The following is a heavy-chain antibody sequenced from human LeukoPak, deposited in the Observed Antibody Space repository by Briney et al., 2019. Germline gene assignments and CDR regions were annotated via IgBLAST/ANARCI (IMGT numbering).Heavy chain of an antibody. V-gene: IGHV3-23*01. CDR3: AKSMKSFDILTGLDY. D-gene: IGHD3-9*01. CDR2: ISASGGST. J-gene: IGHJ4*02. Sequence: PGGSLRLSCAASGFTFSSYAMNWVRQAPGKGLEWVSGISASGGSTYYAGSVKGRFTISRDDSKNTLYLQMNSLRAEDAAIYYCAKSMKSFDILTGLDYWGQGTQVTVSS. CDR1: GFTFSSYA.